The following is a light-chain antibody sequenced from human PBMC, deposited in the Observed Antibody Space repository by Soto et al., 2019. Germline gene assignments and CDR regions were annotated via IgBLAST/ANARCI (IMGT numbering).Light chain of an antibody. J-gene: IGKJ1*01. CDR1: QSLTNNY. CDR3: QQYEAVVT. CDR2: GAS. Sequence: ESQLKQSPVSLSLSPGERPTLSCRASQSLTNNYFAWYQQKPGRALRLLIDGASTRATGIPDRFSGSGSGTDFTLTISRLEPEDVAVYYCQQYEAVVTFGQGTKV. V-gene: IGKV3-20*01.